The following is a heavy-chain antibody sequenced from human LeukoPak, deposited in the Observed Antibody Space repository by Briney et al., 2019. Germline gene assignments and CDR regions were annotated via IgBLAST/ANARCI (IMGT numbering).Heavy chain of an antibody. Sequence: ASVKVSCKVSGYTLTELSMHWVRQAPGKGLEWMGGFDPEDGETIYAQKFQGRVTMTEHTSTDTAYMELSSLRSEDTAVYYCARSSTVTDEFDYWGQGTLVTVSS. D-gene: IGHD4-11*01. CDR1: GYTLTELS. CDR2: FDPEDGET. J-gene: IGHJ4*02. CDR3: ARSSTVTDEFDY. V-gene: IGHV1-24*01.